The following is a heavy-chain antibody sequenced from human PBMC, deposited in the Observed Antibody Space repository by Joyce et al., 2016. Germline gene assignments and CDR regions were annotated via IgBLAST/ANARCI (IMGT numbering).Heavy chain of an antibody. Sequence: EVQLVESGGGLVQPGGSLKLSCAASGFTFSGSAIHWVRQASGKGREWVGRIRSEVNSYATAYGASVKGRFTISRDDSKDTAFLQMDSLKTEDSAVYYCCRHAHDYHDGSGYNTWGQGTLVIVSS. CDR3: CRHAHDYHDGSGYNT. J-gene: IGHJ4*02. V-gene: IGHV3-73*02. D-gene: IGHD3-3*01. CDR2: IRSEVNSYAT. CDR1: GFTFSGSA.